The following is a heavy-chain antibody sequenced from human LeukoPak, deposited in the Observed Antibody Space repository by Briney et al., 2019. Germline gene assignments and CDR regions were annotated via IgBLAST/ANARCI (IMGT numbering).Heavy chain of an antibody. J-gene: IGHJ4*02. CDR2: IKQDGSEA. V-gene: IGHV3-7*01. CDR3: AREEGYSNYYIY. D-gene: IGHD4-11*01. Sequence: GPLRLSCAASGFTFGNSWMTWVRQAPGKGLEWVASIKQDGSEAYYVDSVKGRFTISRDNAKNSLYLQMSSLRAEDSAMYYCAREEGYSNYYIYWGQGTLVTVSS. CDR1: GFTFGNSW.